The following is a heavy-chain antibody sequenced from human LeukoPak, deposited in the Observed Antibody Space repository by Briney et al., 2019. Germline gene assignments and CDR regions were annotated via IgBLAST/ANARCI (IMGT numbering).Heavy chain of an antibody. V-gene: IGHV3-23*01. Sequence: PGGSLRLSCAASGFTFSSYAMSWVRQAPGKGLEWVSAISGSGGSTYYADSVKGRFTISRDNSKNTLYLQMNSLRAEDTAVYYCTKDRGYSYGVATHWGQGTLVTVSS. D-gene: IGHD5-18*01. J-gene: IGHJ4*02. CDR3: TKDRGYSYGVATH. CDR1: GFTFSSYA. CDR2: ISGSGGST.